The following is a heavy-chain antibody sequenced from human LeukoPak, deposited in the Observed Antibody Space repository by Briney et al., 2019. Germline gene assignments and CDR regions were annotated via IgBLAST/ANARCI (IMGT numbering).Heavy chain of an antibody. D-gene: IGHD3-22*01. CDR1: GYTFTSYG. Sequence: GASVKVSCKASGYTFTSYGISWVRQAPGQGLEWMGWISAYNGNTNYAQKLQGRVTMTTDTSTSTAYMELRSLRSDDTAVYYCTRGNYYDSSGYSGVRLFDYWGQATPVTVPS. J-gene: IGHJ4*02. V-gene: IGHV1-18*01. CDR2: ISAYNGNT. CDR3: TRGNYYDSSGYSGVRLFDY.